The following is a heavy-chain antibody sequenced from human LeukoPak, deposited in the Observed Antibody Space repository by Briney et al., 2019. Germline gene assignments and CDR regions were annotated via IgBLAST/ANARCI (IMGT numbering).Heavy chain of an antibody. CDR2: IYSGGST. CDR1: GFTVSSNY. J-gene: IGHJ4*02. Sequence: QPGGSLRLSCAASGFTVSSNYMSWVRQAPGKGLEWVSIIYSGGSTFYADSVKGRFTISRDNAKNSLYLQMNSLRAEDTAVYYCARDNMGFDYWGQGTLVTVYS. V-gene: IGHV3-53*01. D-gene: IGHD2/OR15-2a*01. CDR3: ARDNMGFDY.